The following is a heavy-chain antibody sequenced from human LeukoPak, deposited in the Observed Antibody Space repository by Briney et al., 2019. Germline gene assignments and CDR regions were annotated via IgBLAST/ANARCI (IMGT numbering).Heavy chain of an antibody. CDR1: GYTFTSYD. D-gene: IGHD2-21*02. V-gene: IGHV1-8*01. J-gene: IGHJ4*02. Sequence: GASVKVSCRASGYTFTSYDINWVRQATGQGPEWMGWMNPNSGNTGYAQKFQGRVTMTRDTVISTAYMELSGLRSEDTAVYYCARGNALTAHIWGQGTLVTV. CDR3: ARGNALTAHI. CDR2: MNPNSGNT.